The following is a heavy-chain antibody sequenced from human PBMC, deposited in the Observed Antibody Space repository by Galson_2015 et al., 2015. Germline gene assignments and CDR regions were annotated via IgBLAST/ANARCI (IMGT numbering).Heavy chain of an antibody. CDR3: ARMATDWYFEL. CDR1: GFSLRTPGMR. V-gene: IGHV2-70*04. CDR2: SDWDDDK. J-gene: IGHJ2*01. Sequence: PALVPPSPTLTLPCTFSGFSLRTPGMRVSWIRQSPGKALEWLARSDWDDDKFYSTSLKTRLTISKDTSKNQVVLRMTNMDPVDTATYYCARMATDWYFELWGRGTLVTVSS.